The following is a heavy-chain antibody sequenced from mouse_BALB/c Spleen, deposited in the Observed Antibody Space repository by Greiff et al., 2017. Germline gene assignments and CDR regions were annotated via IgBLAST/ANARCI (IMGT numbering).Heavy chain of an antibody. J-gene: IGHJ4*01. CDR2: IYPGSGST. Sequence: LQQPGSELVRPGASVKLSCKASGYTFTSYWMHWVKQRPGQGLEWIGNIYPGSGSTNYDEKFKSKATLTVDTSSSTAYMQLSSLTSEDSAVYYSTTGGNQFPYYYAMDYWGQGTSVTVSS. D-gene: IGHD2-1*01. V-gene: IGHV1S22*01. CDR1: GYTFTSYW. CDR3: TTGGNQFPYYYAMDY.